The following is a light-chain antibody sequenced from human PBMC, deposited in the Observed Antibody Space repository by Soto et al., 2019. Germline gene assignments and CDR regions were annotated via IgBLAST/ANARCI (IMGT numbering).Light chain of an antibody. CDR2: DTS. CDR1: QGVSNY. Sequence: ETVLTQSPATLSLSPGERATLSCRASQGVSNYLAWYQQKPGQAPRLLIYDTSNRATGIPARFSGSGSGTDFTLTISSLEPEDFAVYYCQQRGDWPQTFGPGTKVDIK. V-gene: IGKV3-11*01. CDR3: QQRGDWPQT. J-gene: IGKJ3*01.